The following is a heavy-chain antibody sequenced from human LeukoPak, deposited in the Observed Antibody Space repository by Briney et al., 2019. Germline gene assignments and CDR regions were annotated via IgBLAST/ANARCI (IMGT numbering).Heavy chain of an antibody. J-gene: IGHJ4*02. CDR2: IIPIFGTA. CDR1: GGTFSSYA. CDR3: ASPPPYYYDSSGYYLSY. Sequence: SVKVSCKASGGTFSSYAVSWVRQAPGQGLEWMGRIIPIFGTANYAQKFQGRVTITTDESTSTAYMELSSLRSEDTAVYYCASPPPYYYDSSGYYLSYWGQGTLVTVSS. V-gene: IGHV1-69*05. D-gene: IGHD3-22*01.